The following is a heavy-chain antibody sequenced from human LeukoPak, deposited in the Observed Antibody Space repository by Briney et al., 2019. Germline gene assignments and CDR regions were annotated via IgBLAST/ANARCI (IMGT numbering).Heavy chain of an antibody. D-gene: IGHD3-22*01. Sequence: SETLSLTCTVSGDSISTSNSYCGWIRQPPGKGLEWIGSIYYSGNTYYNASLKSRVTISVDTSKNQFSLKLTSVTAADTAVYYCARDDYYYDSSGYYSKFDYWGQGTLVTVSS. CDR2: IYYSGNT. CDR1: GDSISTSNSY. CDR3: ARDDYYYDSSGYYSKFDY. V-gene: IGHV4-39*01. J-gene: IGHJ4*02.